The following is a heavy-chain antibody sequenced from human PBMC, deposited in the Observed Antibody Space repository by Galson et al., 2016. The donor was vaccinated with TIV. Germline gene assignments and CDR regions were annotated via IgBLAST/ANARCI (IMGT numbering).Heavy chain of an antibody. CDR1: GFTFSTYV. D-gene: IGHD3-3*01. CDR3: AKGMAIFGVIPPWGGMGV. CDR2: VRYDGSHK. V-gene: IGHV3-30*02. J-gene: IGHJ6*01. Sequence: SLRLSCAASGFTFSTYVMHWVRQAPGKGLEWVAFVRYDGSHKNYADSVKGRLTISRDNSKYTLYLQMNSLRAEDTAVYYCAKGMAIFGVIPPWGGMGVWGQGTTVTVSS.